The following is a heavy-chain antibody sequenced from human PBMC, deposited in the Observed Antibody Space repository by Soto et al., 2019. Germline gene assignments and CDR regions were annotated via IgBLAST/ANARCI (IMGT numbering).Heavy chain of an antibody. CDR2: SSGSGSGGST. CDR1: GFTFTNYA. D-gene: IGHD2-2*01. V-gene: IGHV3-23*01. Sequence: GGSLRLSCAASGFTFTNYAMTWVRQAPGKGLEWVSISSGSGSGGSTNYADSVKGRFTISRDNSKNTLYLQMNSLRAEDTAVYYCARDVVVVVPASPRYGMDVWGQGTTVTVSS. CDR3: ARDVVVVVPASPRYGMDV. J-gene: IGHJ6*02.